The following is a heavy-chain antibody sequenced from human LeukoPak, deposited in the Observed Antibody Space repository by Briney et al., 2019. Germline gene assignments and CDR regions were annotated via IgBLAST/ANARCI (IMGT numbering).Heavy chain of an antibody. V-gene: IGHV4-39*01. Sequence: PSETLSLTCTVSGGSISSSSYYWGWIRQPPGKGLEWIGSIYYSGSTYYNPSLKSRVTISVDTSKNQFYLKLSSVTAADTAVYYCARLGYCSGGSCYSKYYFDYWGQGTLVTVSS. D-gene: IGHD2-15*01. CDR3: ARLGYCSGGSCYSKYYFDY. CDR1: GGSISSSSYY. CDR2: IYYSGST. J-gene: IGHJ4*02.